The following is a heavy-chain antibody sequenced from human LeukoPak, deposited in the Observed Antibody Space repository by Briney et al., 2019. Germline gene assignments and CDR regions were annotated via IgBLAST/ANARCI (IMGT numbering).Heavy chain of an antibody. CDR3: ARGGGRDYYDSSGYYNAHYFDY. D-gene: IGHD3-22*01. CDR2: IIPIFGTA. Sequence: GSSVKVSCKASGGTFSSYAISWVRQAPGQGLEWMGGIIPIFGTANYAQKFQGRVTITADESTSTAYMELSSPRSEDTAVYYCARGGGRDYYDSSGYYNAHYFDYWGQGTLVTVSS. CDR1: GGTFSSYA. V-gene: IGHV1-69*01. J-gene: IGHJ4*02.